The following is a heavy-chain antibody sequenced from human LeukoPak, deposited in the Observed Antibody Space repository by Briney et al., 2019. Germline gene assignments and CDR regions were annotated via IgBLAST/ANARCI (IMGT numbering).Heavy chain of an antibody. V-gene: IGHV1-2*02. D-gene: IGHD6-19*01. J-gene: IGHJ6*03. CDR2: INPNSGGT. CDR1: GYTFTGYY. CDR3: ARVVSGWYDNYYYYMDV. Sequence: ASVKVSCKASGYTFTGYYMHWVRQAPGQGLEWMGWINPNSGGTNYAQKFQGRVTMTRDTSISTAYMELSRLRSDDTAVYYCARVVSGWYDNYYYYMDVWGKGTTVTVSS.